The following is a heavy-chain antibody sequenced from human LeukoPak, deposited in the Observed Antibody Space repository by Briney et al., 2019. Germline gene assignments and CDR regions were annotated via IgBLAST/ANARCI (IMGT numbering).Heavy chain of an antibody. D-gene: IGHD1-7*01. J-gene: IGHJ4*02. V-gene: IGHV1-2*02. CDR2: INPNSGGT. CDR1: GYTFTGYY. CDR3: ARHCALATGNYFLDY. Sequence: ASVKVSCKASGYTFTGYYMHWVRQAPGQGLEWMGWINPNSGGTNYAQKFQGRVTMTRDTSISTAYMELSRLRSDDTAVYYCARHCALATGNYFLDYWGQGTLVTVSS.